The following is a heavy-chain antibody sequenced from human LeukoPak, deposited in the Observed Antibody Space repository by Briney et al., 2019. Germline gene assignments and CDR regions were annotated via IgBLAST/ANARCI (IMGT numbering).Heavy chain of an antibody. CDR3: EGVGATYDY. CDR1: GFSFSSYS. Sequence: GGSLRHSCVASGFSFSSYSMNWVRAAPGKGLEWVSSISSSSSYIYYADSVKGRFTISRDNSKNSLYLQMNSLRAEDTAVYYCEGVGATYDYWGQGTLVTVSS. CDR2: ISSSSSYI. D-gene: IGHD1-26*01. J-gene: IGHJ4*02. V-gene: IGHV3-21*01.